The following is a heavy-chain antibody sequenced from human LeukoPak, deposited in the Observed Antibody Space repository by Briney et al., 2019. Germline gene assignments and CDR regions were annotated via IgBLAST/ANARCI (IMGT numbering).Heavy chain of an antibody. CDR1: GGTFSSYA. D-gene: IGHD3-22*01. Sequence: VASVKVSCKASGGTFSSYAISWVRQAPGQGLEWMGWISSNNGNTKYAQKLQGRVTMTADTTTSTAYMELRSLRSDDAAVYYCARSLHYYDNSGLFIQYWGQGTLVTVSS. V-gene: IGHV1-18*01. CDR3: ARSLHYYDNSGLFIQY. CDR2: ISSNNGNT. J-gene: IGHJ1*01.